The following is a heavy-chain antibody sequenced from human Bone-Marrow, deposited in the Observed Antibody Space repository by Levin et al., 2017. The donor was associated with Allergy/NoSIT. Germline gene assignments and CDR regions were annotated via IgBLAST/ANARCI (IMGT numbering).Heavy chain of an antibody. CDR1: GFTFDDYA. CDR3: AVLSTVTTVDY. CDR2: ISWNSGSI. Sequence: GGSLRLSCAASGFTFDDYAMYWVRQAPGKGLEWVSGISWNSGSIGYADSVKGRFTISRDNAKNSLYLQMNSLRAEDTALYYCAVLSTVTTVDYWGQGTLVTVSS. J-gene: IGHJ4*02. V-gene: IGHV3-9*01. D-gene: IGHD4-17*01.